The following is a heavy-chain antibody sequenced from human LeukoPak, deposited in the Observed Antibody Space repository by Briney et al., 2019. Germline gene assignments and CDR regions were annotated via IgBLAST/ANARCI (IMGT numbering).Heavy chain of an antibody. CDR3: ARGQRLHGWFDP. CDR2: IYYSGST. Sequence: PSETLSLTCTVSGGSISSSNYYWGWIRQPPGKGLEWIGNIYYSGSTYYNPSFKSRLTISVDTSKNQFSLKLSSVTAADTAVYYCARGQRLHGWFDPWGQGTLVTVSS. CDR1: GGSISSSNYY. D-gene: IGHD4-17*01. J-gene: IGHJ5*02. V-gene: IGHV4-39*01.